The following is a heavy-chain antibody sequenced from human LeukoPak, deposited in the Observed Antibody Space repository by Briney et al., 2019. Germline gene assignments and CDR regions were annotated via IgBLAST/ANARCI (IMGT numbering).Heavy chain of an antibody. J-gene: IGHJ6*02. CDR2: ISYDGSNK. D-gene: IGHD2-15*01. CDR1: GFTFSSYG. V-gene: IGHV3-30*03. CDR3: ARTAAGYYGLDV. Sequence: PGGSLRLSCAASGFTFSSYGMHWVRQAPGKGLEWVAVISYDGSNKYYADSVKGRFTISRDNSKNTLYLQMNSLRAVDTAVYYCARTAAGYYGLDVWGQGTTVTVSS.